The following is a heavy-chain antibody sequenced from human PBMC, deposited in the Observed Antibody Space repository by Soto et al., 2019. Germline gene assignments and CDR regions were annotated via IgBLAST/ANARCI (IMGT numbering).Heavy chain of an antibody. J-gene: IGHJ4*02. D-gene: IGHD2-15*01. CDR3: ARRIADGIFDY. CDR1: GFTFTSYG. V-gene: IGHV3-33*01. Sequence: GGSLRLSGAASGFTFTSYGMHGVRQAPGKGLEWVAVIWYDGMNIYHADSVKGRFTISRDNSKNTLYLQMNSLRAEDTAVYYCARRIADGIFDYWGQGTLVTVSS. CDR2: IWYDGMNI.